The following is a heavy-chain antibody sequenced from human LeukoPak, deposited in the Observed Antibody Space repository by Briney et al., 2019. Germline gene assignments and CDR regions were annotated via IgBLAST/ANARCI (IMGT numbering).Heavy chain of an antibody. J-gene: IGHJ4*02. CDR2: ISGSGGST. Sequence: PGGSLRLSCAASGFTFSSYAMSWVRQAPGKGLEWVSAISGSGGSTYYADSVKGRFTISRDNSKNTLYLQMNSLRAEDTAIYYCAKDLLNRYTLFDYWGQGTLVTVSS. V-gene: IGHV3-23*01. CDR3: AKDLLNRYTLFDY. D-gene: IGHD3-16*02. CDR1: GFTFSSYA.